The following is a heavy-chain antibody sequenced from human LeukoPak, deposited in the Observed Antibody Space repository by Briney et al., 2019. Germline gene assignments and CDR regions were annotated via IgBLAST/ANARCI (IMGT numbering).Heavy chain of an antibody. CDR1: GFTFSSYA. D-gene: IGHD3-22*01. Sequence: GGSLRLSCAASGFTFSSYAMNWVRQAPGKGLEWASGISISGGSTFYADPVKGRFTISRDNSKNTLSLQMNYLRVDDTAVFYCAKADSDTLYRNAFDIWGLGTMVTVSS. CDR3: AKADSDTLYRNAFDI. V-gene: IGHV3-23*01. J-gene: IGHJ3*02. CDR2: ISISGGST.